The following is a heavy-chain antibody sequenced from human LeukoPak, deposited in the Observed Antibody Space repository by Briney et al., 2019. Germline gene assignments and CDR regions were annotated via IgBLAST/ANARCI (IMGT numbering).Heavy chain of an antibody. CDR1: GGSFSGYY. CDR2: INHSGST. CDR3: ATVRPSGYRGYSSSWYGGDFDY. D-gene: IGHD6-13*01. Sequence: PSETLSLTCAVYGGSFSGYYWSWIRQPPGKGLEWIGEINHSGSTNYNPSLKSRVTISVDTSKNQFSLKLSSVTAADTAVYYCATVRPSGYRGYSSSWYGGDFDYWGQGTLVTVSS. V-gene: IGHV4-34*01. J-gene: IGHJ4*02.